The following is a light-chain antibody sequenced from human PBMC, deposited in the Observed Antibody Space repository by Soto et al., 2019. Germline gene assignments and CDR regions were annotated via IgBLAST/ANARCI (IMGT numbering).Light chain of an antibody. J-gene: IGKJ1*01. CDR1: QGASTC. CDR3: QGYACHPDP. Sequence: EDKTSINCRASQGASTCSAWYQQKPGRARKLLMYDACTVQSGVPSRFSASGSGTEFASTISFLQADDFAVYYCQGYACHPDPFG. V-gene: IGKV1-5*01. CDR2: DAC.